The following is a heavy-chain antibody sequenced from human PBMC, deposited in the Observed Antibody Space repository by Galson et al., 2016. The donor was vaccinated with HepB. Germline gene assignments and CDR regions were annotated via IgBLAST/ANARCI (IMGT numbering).Heavy chain of an antibody. V-gene: IGHV1-69*01. CDR2: IIPIFGTA. Sequence: QGLEWMGGIIPIFGTANYAQKFQGRVTITADESTSTAYMELSSLRSEDTAVYYCARGLGTIFGVVITDYYYYGMDVWGQGTTVTVSS. CDR3: ARGLGTIFGVVITDYYYYGMDV. J-gene: IGHJ6*02. D-gene: IGHD3-3*01.